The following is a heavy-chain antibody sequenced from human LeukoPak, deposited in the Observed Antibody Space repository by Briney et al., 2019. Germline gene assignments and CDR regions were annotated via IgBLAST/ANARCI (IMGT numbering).Heavy chain of an antibody. CDR3: ARLDCSGGSCYSHYYYYMDV. CDR1: GGSLSNYY. Sequence: PSETLSLTCTVSGGSLSNYYWSWIRQPPGKGLEWIADIYYSGSTNYNPSLKSRVTISVDTSKNQFSLKLSSVTAADTAVYYCARLDCSGGSCYSHYYYYMDVWGIGTTVTASS. D-gene: IGHD2-15*01. V-gene: IGHV4-59*01. J-gene: IGHJ6*03. CDR2: IYYSGST.